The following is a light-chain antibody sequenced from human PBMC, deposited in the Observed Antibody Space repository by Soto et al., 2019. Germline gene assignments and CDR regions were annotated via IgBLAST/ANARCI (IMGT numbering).Light chain of an antibody. Sequence: EIVLTQSPATLSLSPGERATLSCRASQSVSFYLAWYQQKPGQAPRLLIYDASNRATGIPARFSGSGSGTDFTLSSSSLEPEDFAVYYCQQRSHWIYTFGQGTKLEIK. CDR2: DAS. J-gene: IGKJ2*01. CDR3: QQRSHWIYT. CDR1: QSVSFY. V-gene: IGKV3-11*01.